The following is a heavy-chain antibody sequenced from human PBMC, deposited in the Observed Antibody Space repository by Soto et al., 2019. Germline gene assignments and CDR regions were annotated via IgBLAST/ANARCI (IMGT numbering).Heavy chain of an antibody. Sequence: GGSLRLSCAGSGFTFSTYAMSWVRQAPGKGLEWVSSISGSGGSTYYADSVKGRFTISRDNSKNTLYPQMNSLRAEDTAIYYCAKMSGRVAVAARGFDPWGQGTMVTVYS. V-gene: IGHV3-23*01. D-gene: IGHD6-19*01. CDR2: ISGSGGST. J-gene: IGHJ5*02. CDR3: AKMSGRVAVAARGFDP. CDR1: GFTFSTYA.